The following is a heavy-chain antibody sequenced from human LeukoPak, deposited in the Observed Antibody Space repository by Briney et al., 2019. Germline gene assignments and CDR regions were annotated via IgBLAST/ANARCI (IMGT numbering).Heavy chain of an antibody. CDR3: ARGPSGYSSSWYFDFDY. D-gene: IGHD6-13*01. J-gene: IGHJ4*02. Sequence: GGSLRLSCAASGFTFSSYGMPWVRQAPGKGLVWVAVIWYDGSNKYYADSVKGRFTISRDNSKNTLYLQMNSLRAEDTAVYYCARGPSGYSSSWYFDFDYWGQGTLVTVSS. CDR1: GFTFSSYG. CDR2: IWYDGSNK. V-gene: IGHV3-33*01.